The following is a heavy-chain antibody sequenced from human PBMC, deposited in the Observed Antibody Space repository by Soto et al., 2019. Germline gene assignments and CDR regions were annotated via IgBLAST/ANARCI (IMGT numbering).Heavy chain of an antibody. D-gene: IGHD3-10*01. CDR3: AKHFVNGEVDY. CDR1: GFTFSTYA. V-gene: IGHV3-23*01. CDR2: VSDGGSDA. J-gene: IGHJ4*02. Sequence: EVQLLESGGGLVQPGGSLRLSCAASGFTFSTYAMSWVRQPPGKGLEWVSIVSDGGSDAFYADSVKGRFAISRDNSKNMLYLQMNSLTDEDTAVYYCAKHFVNGEVDYWGQGTPVTVSS.